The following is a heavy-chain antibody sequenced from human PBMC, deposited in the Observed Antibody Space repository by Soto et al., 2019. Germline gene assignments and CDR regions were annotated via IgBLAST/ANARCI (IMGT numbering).Heavy chain of an antibody. D-gene: IGHD2-15*01. CDR1: GGTFSSYA. V-gene: IGHV1-69*01. CDR2: IIPIFGTA. CDR3: ARDPIGYCSGGSCYGLVWYYYGMDV. J-gene: IGHJ6*02. Sequence: QVQLVQSGAEVKKPGSSVKVSCKASGGTFSSYAISWVRQAPGQGLEWMGGIIPIFGTANYAQKFQGRVTITADESTSTDYMELSSLRSEDTAVYYCARDPIGYCSGGSCYGLVWYYYGMDVWGQGTTVTVSS.